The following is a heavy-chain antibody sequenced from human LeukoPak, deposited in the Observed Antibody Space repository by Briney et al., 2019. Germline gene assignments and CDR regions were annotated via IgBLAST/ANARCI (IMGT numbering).Heavy chain of an antibody. V-gene: IGHV3-7*01. D-gene: IGHD5-18*01. CDR1: GFTFSIYW. Sequence: PGGSLRLSCAASGFTFSIYWMSWVRQAPGKGLEWVANIKKDGSEKYYVDSVKGRFTISRDNAKTSLYLQMNSLRAEDTAVYYCARDLSGVTGYTYGRGIDYWGQGTLLTVSS. CDR3: ARDLSGVTGYTYGRGIDY. CDR2: IKKDGSEK. J-gene: IGHJ4*02.